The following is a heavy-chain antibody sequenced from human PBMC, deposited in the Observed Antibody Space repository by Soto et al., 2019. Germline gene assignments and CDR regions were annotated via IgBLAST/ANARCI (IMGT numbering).Heavy chain of an antibody. CDR3: EKSESLDY. V-gene: IGHV1-3*01. CDR1: GYTFISYP. Sequence: VQLVQSGAEVKKPGASVRISCKASGYTFISYPIHWVRQAPGQRLECMGWINPANGDTRYSQKFQGRVTITRDTSATTAYMDMNSLLPDDTAIYYCEKSESLDYWGHGTPITVSS. CDR2: INPANGDT. J-gene: IGHJ4*01.